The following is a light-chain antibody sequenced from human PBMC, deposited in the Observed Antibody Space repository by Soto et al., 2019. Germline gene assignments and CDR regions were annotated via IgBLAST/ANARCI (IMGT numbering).Light chain of an antibody. J-gene: IGLJ1*01. CDR3: SSYTTSNTRQIV. CDR2: DVS. Sequence: SVLTQPASVSGSPGQSITISCTGTSSDVGGYNYVSWYQHHPGKAPKLMIFDVSNRPSGVSNRFSGSKSGNTASLTISGLQPEDEADYYCSSYTTSNTRQIVFGTGTKV. CDR1: SSDVGGYNY. V-gene: IGLV2-14*03.